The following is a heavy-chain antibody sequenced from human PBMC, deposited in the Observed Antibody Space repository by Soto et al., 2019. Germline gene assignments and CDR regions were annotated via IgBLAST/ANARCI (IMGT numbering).Heavy chain of an antibody. CDR1: GFSFRNYG. D-gene: IGHD3-16*01. CDR3: AKDVSPPYAPAIVGLISGMDV. J-gene: IGHJ6*01. CDR2: ISYDGSKK. V-gene: IGHV3-30*18. Sequence: QVQLVESGGGVVQPGMSLRLSCAGSGFSFRNYGMHWVRQAPGKGLDWVAVISYDGSKKYNADSVKGRFTDSRDNSKSTLYLQMNSQRSEDKAVYYCAKDVSPPYAPAIVGLISGMDVWGQGTKVTLSS.